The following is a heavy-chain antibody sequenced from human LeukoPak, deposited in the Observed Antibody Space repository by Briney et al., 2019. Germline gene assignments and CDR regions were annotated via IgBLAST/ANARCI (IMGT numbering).Heavy chain of an antibody. CDR1: GFTFSTYA. CDR2: IWYDGSNK. V-gene: IGHV3-33*08. CDR3: ASTSGWYEPIDY. J-gene: IGHJ4*02. D-gene: IGHD6-19*01. Sequence: GGSLRLSCAASGFTFSTYAMNWVRQAPGKGLEWVAVIWYDGSNKYYADSVKGRFTISRDNSKNTLYLQMNSLRAEDTAVYYCASTSGWYEPIDYWGQGTLVTVSS.